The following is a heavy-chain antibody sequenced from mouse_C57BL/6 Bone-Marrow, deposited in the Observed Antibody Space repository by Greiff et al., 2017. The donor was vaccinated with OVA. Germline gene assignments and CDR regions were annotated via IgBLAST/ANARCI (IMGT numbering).Heavy chain of an antibody. CDR3: AISAVYYGYDDAMDY. CDR1: GYTFTSYW. J-gene: IGHJ4*01. V-gene: IGHV1-74*01. D-gene: IGHD2-2*01. Sequence: QVQLKQPGAELVKPGASVKVSCKASGYTFTSYWMHWVKQRPGQGLEWIGRIHPSDSDTNYNQKFKGKATLTVDKSSSTAYMQLSSLTSEDSAVYYCAISAVYYGYDDAMDYWGQGTSVTVSS. CDR2: IHPSDSDT.